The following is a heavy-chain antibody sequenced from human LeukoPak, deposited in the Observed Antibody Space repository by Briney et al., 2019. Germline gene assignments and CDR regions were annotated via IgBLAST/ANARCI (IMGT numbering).Heavy chain of an antibody. CDR3: ARGGPWFGGNWFDP. CDR1: GYTFTSYA. D-gene: IGHD3-10*01. Sequence: ASVKVSCKASGYTFTSYAMHWVRQAPGQRLEWMGWINAGNGNTKYSQKFQGRVTITRDTSASTAYMELSSLRSEDTAVYYCARGGPWFGGNWFDPWGQGTLVTVSS. V-gene: IGHV1-3*01. CDR2: INAGNGNT. J-gene: IGHJ5*02.